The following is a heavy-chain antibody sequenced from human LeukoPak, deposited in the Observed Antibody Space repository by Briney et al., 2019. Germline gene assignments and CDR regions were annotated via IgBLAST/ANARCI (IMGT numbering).Heavy chain of an antibody. J-gene: IGHJ4*02. V-gene: IGHV4-39*01. CDR2: IYYSGNT. D-gene: IGHD6-13*01. CDR1: GGSISSSSYY. Sequence: SETLFLTCTVSGGSISSSSYYWGWIRQPPGKGLEWIGNIYYSGNTYYNPSLKSRVTISVDTSKNQFSLKLSSVTAADTAVYYCARASGAAGTEFDYWGQGTLVTVSS. CDR3: ARASGAAGTEFDY.